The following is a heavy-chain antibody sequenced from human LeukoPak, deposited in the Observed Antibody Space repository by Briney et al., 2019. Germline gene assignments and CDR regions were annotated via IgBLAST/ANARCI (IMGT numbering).Heavy chain of an antibody. J-gene: IGHJ6*02. CDR2: INSDGTIT. V-gene: IGHV3-74*01. Sequence: PGGSLRLSCAASGFTFTSYWMHWVRQAPGKGLVWLSRINSDGTITSYADSLEGRFTISRDNSKNTLYLQMNSLRAEDTAVYYCARDGSGYDFWSGHYYYYGMDVWGQGTTVTVSS. CDR3: ARDGSGYDFWSGHYYYYGMDV. CDR1: GFTFTSYW. D-gene: IGHD3-3*01.